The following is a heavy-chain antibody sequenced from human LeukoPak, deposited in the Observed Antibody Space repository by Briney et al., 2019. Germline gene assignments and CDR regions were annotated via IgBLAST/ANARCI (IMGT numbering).Heavy chain of an antibody. Sequence: SVEVSCKASGGTFSSYAISWVRQAPGQGLEWMGRIIPIFGTANYAQKFQGRVTITTDESTSTAYIELSSLRSEDTAVYYCARDYYDSSGYYYAHDYWGQGTLVTVSS. D-gene: IGHD3-22*01. J-gene: IGHJ4*02. CDR2: IIPIFGTA. V-gene: IGHV1-69*05. CDR3: ARDYYDSSGYYYAHDY. CDR1: GGTFSSYA.